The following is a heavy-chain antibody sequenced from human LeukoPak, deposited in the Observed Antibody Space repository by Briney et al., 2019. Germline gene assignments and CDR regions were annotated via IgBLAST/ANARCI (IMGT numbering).Heavy chain of an antibody. CDR3: ARSSHYYGSGTNWFDP. D-gene: IGHD3-10*01. CDR1: GGSISSHY. CDR2: IYYSEST. V-gene: IGHV4-59*11. J-gene: IGHJ5*02. Sequence: PSETLSLTCTVSGGSISSHYWSWIRQPPGKGLEWIGYIYYSESTNYNPSLKSRVTISVDTSKNQFSLKLSSVTAADTAVYYCARSSHYYGSGTNWFDPWGQGTLVTVSS.